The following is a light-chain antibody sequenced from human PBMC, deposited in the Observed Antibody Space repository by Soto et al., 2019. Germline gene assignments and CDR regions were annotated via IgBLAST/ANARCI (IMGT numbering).Light chain of an antibody. J-gene: IGLJ2*01. Sequence: SYELTQPPSVSVAPGQTAAIICGGDNIGAKSVHWYQQRPGQAPVLVVYEDSDRPSGIPERFSGSNSGNAATLTIRRVEAGDEADYYCQVWNVHRDHPGVVFGAGTKVTVL. V-gene: IGLV3-21*02. CDR2: EDS. CDR1: NIGAKS. CDR3: QVWNVHRDHPGVV.